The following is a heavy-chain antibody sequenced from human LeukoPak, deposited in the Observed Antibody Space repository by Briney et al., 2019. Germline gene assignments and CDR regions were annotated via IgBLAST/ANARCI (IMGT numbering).Heavy chain of an antibody. CDR1: GFTFNGFW. J-gene: IGHJ4*02. D-gene: IGHD5-18*01. V-gene: IGHV4-34*01. CDR2: INHSGST. Sequence: GSLRLSCAASGFTFNGFWMSWVRQAPGKGLEWIGEINHSGSTNYNPSLRSRVTISVDTSKNQFSLKLSSVTAADTAVYYCASRAITLYSYGSSIDYWGQGTLVTVSS. CDR3: ASRAITLYSYGSSIDY.